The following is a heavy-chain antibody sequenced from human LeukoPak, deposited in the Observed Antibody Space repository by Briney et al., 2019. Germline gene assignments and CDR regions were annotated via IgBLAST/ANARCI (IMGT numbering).Heavy chain of an antibody. J-gene: IGHJ1*01. Sequence: ASVKVSCKASGGTFSSYAISWVRQAPGQGLEWMGGIIPIFGTANYAQKFQGRVTITADESTSTAYMELSSVTAADTAVYYCARDEKGGHSGSYTAEYFQHWGQGTLVTVSS. V-gene: IGHV1-69*13. CDR3: ARDEKGGHSGSYTAEYFQH. CDR2: IIPIFGTA. D-gene: IGHD1-26*01. CDR1: GGTFSSYA.